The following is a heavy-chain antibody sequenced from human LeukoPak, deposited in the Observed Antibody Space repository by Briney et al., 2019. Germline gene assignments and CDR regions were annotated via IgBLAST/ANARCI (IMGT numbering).Heavy chain of an antibody. CDR3: AKDWHILTGRNCYDP. CDR2: MNPNSGNT. V-gene: IGHV1-8*02. J-gene: IGHJ5*02. D-gene: IGHD3-9*01. CDR1: GYTFTSYD. Sequence: GASVKVSCKASGYTFTSYDINWVRQATGQGLEWMGWMNPNSGNTGYAQKFHGRVTMSTDTSTSTAYMELRSLRFDDTAIYYCAKDWHILTGRNCYDPWGQGTLVTVSS.